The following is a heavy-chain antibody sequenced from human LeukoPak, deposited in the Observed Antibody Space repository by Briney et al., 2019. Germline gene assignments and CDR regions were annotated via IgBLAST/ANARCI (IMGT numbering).Heavy chain of an antibody. CDR2: IYISGST. CDR3: ARGRTYGSGSYD. CDR1: GGSISSGNYY. D-gene: IGHD3-10*01. Sequence: NSSETLSLTCTVSGGSISSGNYYWSWIRQPAGKGLEWIGHIYISGSTNYNPSLMSRVTISLDTPKNQFSLKLSSVTAADTAVYYCARGRTYGSGSYDWGKGTTVTISS. J-gene: IGHJ6*04. V-gene: IGHV4-61*09.